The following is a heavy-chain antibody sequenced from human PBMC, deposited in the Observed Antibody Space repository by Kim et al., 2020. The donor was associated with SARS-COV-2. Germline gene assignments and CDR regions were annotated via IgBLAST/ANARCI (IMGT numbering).Heavy chain of an antibody. CDR3: ARGEEAARLHYYYGMDV. J-gene: IGHJ6*02. D-gene: IGHD6-6*01. CDR2: INAGNGNT. Sequence: ASVKVSCKASGYTFTSYAMHWVRQAPGQRLEWMGWINAGNGNTKYSQKFQGRVTITRDTSASTAYMELSSLRSEDTAVYYCARGEEAARLHYYYGMDVWGQGTTVTVSS. V-gene: IGHV1-3*01. CDR1: GYTFTSYA.